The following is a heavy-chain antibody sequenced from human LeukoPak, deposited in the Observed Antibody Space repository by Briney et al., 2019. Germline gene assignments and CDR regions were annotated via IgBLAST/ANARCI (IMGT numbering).Heavy chain of an antibody. Sequence: GGSLRLSCAASGVTFSSFVMSWVRQAPGMGLEWVSTISDSGSSSFYADSVKGRFTISRDNSKNTVYLQMNSLRAEDTALYYCARRRNYASEYWGQGTLVTVSS. V-gene: IGHV3-23*01. CDR1: GVTFSSFV. CDR2: ISDSGSSS. CDR3: ARRRNYASEY. J-gene: IGHJ1*01. D-gene: IGHD1-14*01.